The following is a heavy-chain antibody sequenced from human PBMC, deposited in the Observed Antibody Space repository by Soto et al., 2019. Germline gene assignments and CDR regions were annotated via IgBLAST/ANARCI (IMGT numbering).Heavy chain of an antibody. Sequence: PGGSLRLSCSASGFTFSSYGMHGVRQAPGKGLEWVAVISYDGSNKYYADSVKGRFTISRDNSKNTLYLQMNSLRAEDTAVYYCAKVLVDTAIGHYWGQGTLVTVSS. CDR1: GFTFSSYG. CDR3: AKVLVDTAIGHY. J-gene: IGHJ4*02. V-gene: IGHV3-30*18. D-gene: IGHD5-18*01. CDR2: ISYDGSNK.